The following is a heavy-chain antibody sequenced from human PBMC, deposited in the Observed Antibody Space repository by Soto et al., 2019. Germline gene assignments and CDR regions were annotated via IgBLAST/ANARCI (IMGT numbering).Heavy chain of an antibody. D-gene: IGHD5-18*01. CDR2: ISDDGKNK. CDR1: GFTFRTYG. V-gene: IGHV3-30*18. Sequence: QVQLMVSGGGVVQPGRSLRLSCAASGFTFRTYGTHWVRQAPGKGLEWVAVISDDGKNKYNIASVEGRFTISRDNSKNTLFLQMNCLRTDDTAVYYCAKGGGYTYDTNDAFDIWGPGTMVTVSS. CDR3: AKGGGYTYDTNDAFDI. J-gene: IGHJ3*02.